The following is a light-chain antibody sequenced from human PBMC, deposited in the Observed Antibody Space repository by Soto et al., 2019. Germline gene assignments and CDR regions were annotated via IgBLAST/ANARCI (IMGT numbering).Light chain of an antibody. CDR2: LGS. CDR3: MQALRTPQT. CDR1: QSLLHSNGYNY. Sequence: DIVMTQSPLSLAVTPGEPASISCRYSQSLLHSNGYNYLDWYLQKPGQSPQLLIYLGSNRASGVPDRFSGSGSGTDFTLKISRVEAEDVGIYYCMQALRTPQTLGQGTKLEIK. V-gene: IGKV2-28*01. J-gene: IGKJ2*01.